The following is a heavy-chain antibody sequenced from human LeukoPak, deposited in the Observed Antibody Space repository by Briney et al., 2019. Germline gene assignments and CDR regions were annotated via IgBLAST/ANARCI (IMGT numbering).Heavy chain of an antibody. CDR1: GFTVSSNY. CDR3: ARGAGYCDILTGYFKGYYFDY. D-gene: IGHD3-9*01. Sequence: GGSLRLSCAASGFTVSSNYMSWVRQAPGKGLEWVSVIYSGGSAYYADSVKGRFTISRDNSKNTLYLQMNSLRAEDTAVYYCARGAGYCDILTGYFKGYYFDYWGQGTLVTVSS. CDR2: IYSGGSA. J-gene: IGHJ4*02. V-gene: IGHV3-66*01.